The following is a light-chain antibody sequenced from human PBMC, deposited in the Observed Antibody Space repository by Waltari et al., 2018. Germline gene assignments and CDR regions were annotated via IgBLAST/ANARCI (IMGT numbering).Light chain of an antibody. CDR1: SSNTGAGYD. J-gene: IGLJ2*01. CDR3: QSYDSSLV. CDR2: GNI. Sequence: QSVLTQPPSVSGAPGQRVTISCTGSSSNTGAGYDVHWYQQLPGTAPKLLIYGNINRPSGVPDRFSGSKSGTSASLAITGLQAEDEADYYCQSYDSSLVFGGGTKLTVL. V-gene: IGLV1-40*01.